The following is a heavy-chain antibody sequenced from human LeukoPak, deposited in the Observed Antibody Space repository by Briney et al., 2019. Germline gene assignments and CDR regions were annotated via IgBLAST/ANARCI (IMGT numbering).Heavy chain of an antibody. J-gene: IGHJ6*03. CDR2: ISTSSSTI. CDR3: AKLRGYYYYFMDV. Sequence: GGSLRLSCAASGFTFSSYEMNWVRQAPGKGLEWNSYISTSSSTIYYADSVKGRFTISRDNAKNSLYLQMNSLRAEGTAVYYCAKLRGYYYYFMDVWGKGTTVTISS. V-gene: IGHV3-48*03. CDR1: GFTFSSYE.